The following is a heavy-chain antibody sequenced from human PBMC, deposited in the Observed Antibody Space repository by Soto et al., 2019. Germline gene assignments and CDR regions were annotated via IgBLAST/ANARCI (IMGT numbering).Heavy chain of an antibody. D-gene: IGHD1-26*01. CDR3: ASWRSYSGSYCFDY. CDR1: GGTFNTYT. V-gene: IGHV1-69*06. Sequence: VASVKVSCKASGGTFNTYTINWLRQAPGRGLEWVGQVVPMYDSVNYAETFQGRVTITVDKSTNTAYMELTSLRSQDTALYFCASWRSYSGSYCFDYWGQGTLVTVS. CDR2: VVPMYDSV. J-gene: IGHJ4*02.